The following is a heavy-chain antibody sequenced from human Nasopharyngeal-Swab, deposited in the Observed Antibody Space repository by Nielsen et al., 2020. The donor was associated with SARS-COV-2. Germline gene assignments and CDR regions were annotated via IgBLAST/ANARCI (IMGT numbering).Heavy chain of an antibody. J-gene: IGHJ6*02. V-gene: IGHV1-24*01. D-gene: IGHD4-17*01. Sequence: ASVKVSCKVSGYTLTELSMHWVRQAPGKGLEWMGGFDPEDGETNYAQKFQGRVTITADESTSTAYMELSSLRSEDTAVYYCARFYGDDYYGMDVWGQGTTVTVSS. CDR1: GYTLTELS. CDR3: ARFYGDDYYGMDV. CDR2: FDPEDGET.